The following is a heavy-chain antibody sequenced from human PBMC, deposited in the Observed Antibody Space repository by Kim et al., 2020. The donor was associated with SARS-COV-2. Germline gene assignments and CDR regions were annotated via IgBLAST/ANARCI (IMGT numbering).Heavy chain of an antibody. V-gene: IGHV6-1*01. D-gene: IGHD3-22*01. CDR1: GDSVSSNSAA. J-gene: IGHJ3*02. Sequence: SQTLSLTCAISGDSVSSNSAAWNWIRQSPSRGLEWLGRTYYRSKWYNDYAVSVKSRITINPDTSKNQFSLQLNSVTPEDTAVYYCARERLLEGQSGYYCDAFDIWGQGTMVTVSS. CDR3: ARERLLEGQSGYYCDAFDI. CDR2: TYYRSKWYN.